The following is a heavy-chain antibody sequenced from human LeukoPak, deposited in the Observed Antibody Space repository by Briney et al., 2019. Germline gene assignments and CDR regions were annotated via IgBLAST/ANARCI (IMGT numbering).Heavy chain of an antibody. CDR3: AREIVVVPAAIRGNFDY. D-gene: IGHD2-2*02. V-gene: IGHV3-11*04. CDR2: ISSSGSTI. J-gene: IGHJ4*02. CDR1: GFTFSDYY. Sequence: GGSLRLSCAASGFTFSDYYMSWIRQAPGKGLEWVSYISSSGSTIYYADSVKGRFTISRDNAKNSLYLQMNSLRAEDTAVYYCAREIVVVPAAIRGNFDYWGQGTLVTVSS.